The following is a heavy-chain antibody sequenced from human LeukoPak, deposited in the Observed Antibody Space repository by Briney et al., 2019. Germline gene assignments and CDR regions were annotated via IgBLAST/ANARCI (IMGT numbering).Heavy chain of an antibody. Sequence: GGSLRLSCAASGFTFSSYGMHWVRQAPGKGLEWVAVISYDGSNKYYADSVKGRFTISRDNSKNTLFLEMNSLRVEDTAVYYCAKGRGFRVWDPWDNWGQGTLITVSS. J-gene: IGHJ4*02. CDR1: GFTFSSYG. CDR2: ISYDGSNK. CDR3: AKGRGFRVWDPWDN. D-gene: IGHD3-16*01. V-gene: IGHV3-30*18.